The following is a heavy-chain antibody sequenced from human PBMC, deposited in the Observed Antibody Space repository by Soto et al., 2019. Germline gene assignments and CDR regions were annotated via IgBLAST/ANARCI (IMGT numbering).Heavy chain of an antibody. CDR3: VRDSGWPILNFDS. D-gene: IGHD3-10*01. J-gene: IGHJ4*02. CDR1: GFDFRSYG. V-gene: IGHV3-30*03. Sequence: PGGSLRLSCAASGFDFRSYGIHWVRQAPGRGLESVAAASYDGSETYYADYAQGRFTVSKEISKNTVFLQMNALRHEDTALYFCVRDSGWPILNFDSWGQGTLVTVSS. CDR2: ASYDGSET.